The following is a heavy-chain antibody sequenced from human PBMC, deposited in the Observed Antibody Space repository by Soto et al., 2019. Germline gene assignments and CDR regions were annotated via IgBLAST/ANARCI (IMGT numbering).Heavy chain of an antibody. J-gene: IGHJ4*02. CDR3: ARTLIAVAGTGPDY. D-gene: IGHD6-19*01. Sequence: PGGSLRLSCAASGFTFSSYGMHWVRQAPGKGLEWVAVIWYDGSNKYYADSVKGRFTISRDNSKNTLYLQMNSLRAEDTAVYYCARTLIAVAGTGPDYWGQGTLVTVSS. CDR2: IWYDGSNK. CDR1: GFTFSSYG. V-gene: IGHV3-33*01.